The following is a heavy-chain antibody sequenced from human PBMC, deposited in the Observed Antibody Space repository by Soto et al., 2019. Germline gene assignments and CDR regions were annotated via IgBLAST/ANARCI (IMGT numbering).Heavy chain of an antibody. V-gene: IGHV1-69*13. CDR1: GGTFSMYA. J-gene: IGHJ4*02. CDR3: ARSKQYYFDY. CDR2: IIPIFGTA. D-gene: IGHD4-4*01. Sequence: SVKVSCKASGGTFSMYAISWVRQAPGQGLEWMGGIIPIFGTANYAQKFQGRVTITADESTSTAYMELSSLRSEDTAVYDCARSKQYYFDYWGQGTLVTVSS.